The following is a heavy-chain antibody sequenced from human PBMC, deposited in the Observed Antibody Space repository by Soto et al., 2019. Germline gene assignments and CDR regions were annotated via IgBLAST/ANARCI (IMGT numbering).Heavy chain of an antibody. CDR1: GDSVSNNSAA. D-gene: IGHD4-17*01. CDR3: ARERYGDYGRGTFDI. J-gene: IGHJ3*02. CDR2: TYYRSKWYN. V-gene: IGHV6-1*01. Sequence: SQTLSLTCAISGDSVSNNSAAWNWIRQSPSRGLEWLGRTYYRSKWYNDYAVSVKSRITINPDTSKNQFSLQLNSVTPEGTAVYYCARERYGDYGRGTFDIWGQGTTVTVSS.